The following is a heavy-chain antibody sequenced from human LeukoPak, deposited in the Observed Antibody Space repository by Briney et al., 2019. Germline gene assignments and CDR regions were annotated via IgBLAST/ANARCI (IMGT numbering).Heavy chain of an antibody. D-gene: IGHD2-2*01. V-gene: IGHV3-21*01. CDR1: GFTFSSYS. Sequence: GGSLRLSCAASGFTFSSYSMNWVRQAPGKGLEWVSSISSSSSYIYYADSVKGRFTISRDNAKNSLYLQMNSLRAEDTAVYYCARGNAWEYQLLHYCYYGMDVWGQGTTVTVSS. J-gene: IGHJ6*02. CDR2: ISSSSSYI. CDR3: ARGNAWEYQLLHYCYYGMDV.